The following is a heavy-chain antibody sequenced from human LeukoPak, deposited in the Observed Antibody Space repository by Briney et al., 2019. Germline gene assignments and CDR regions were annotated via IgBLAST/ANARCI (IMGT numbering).Heavy chain of an antibody. CDR3: ARDPSARWLQRPWDI. J-gene: IGHJ3*02. CDR2: IYTSGST. CDR1: GGSISSYY. V-gene: IGHV4-4*07. Sequence: SETLSLTCTVSGGSISSYYWSWIRQPAGKGLEWIGRIYTSGSTNYNPSLKSRVTMSVDTSKNQFSLKLSSVTAADTAVYYCARDPSARWLQRPWDIWGQGTMVTVSS. D-gene: IGHD5-24*01.